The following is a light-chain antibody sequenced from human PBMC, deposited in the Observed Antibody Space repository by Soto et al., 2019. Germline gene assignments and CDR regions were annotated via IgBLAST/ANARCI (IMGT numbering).Light chain of an antibody. CDR3: CSYAGSRTVV. CDR1: SSDVGSYNF. J-gene: IGLJ1*01. V-gene: IGLV2-23*01. Sequence: QSALTQPASVSGSPGQSITISCTGSSSDVGSYNFVSWYQQHPGKAPKLIIYEGTKRPSGVSNRFSGSKSGNTASLTISGLQAEDEAEYYCCSYAGSRTVVFGTGTKLTVL. CDR2: EGT.